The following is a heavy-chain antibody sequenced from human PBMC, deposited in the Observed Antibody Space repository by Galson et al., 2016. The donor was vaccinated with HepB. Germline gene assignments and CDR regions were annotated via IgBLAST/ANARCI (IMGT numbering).Heavy chain of an antibody. CDR1: GFTFRSYG. J-gene: IGHJ4*02. D-gene: IGHD3-10*01. CDR2: ISGDGAST. CDR3: VGDRDGQRHMVHGEY. V-gene: IGHV3-23*01. Sequence: SLRLSCAASGFTFRSYGMSWVRQVPGKGLEWVSTISGDGASTYYADSVKGRFTISRDNPKHTVYLQMNSLRDEDTAVYFCVGDRDGQRHMVHGEYWGRGTLVTVSS.